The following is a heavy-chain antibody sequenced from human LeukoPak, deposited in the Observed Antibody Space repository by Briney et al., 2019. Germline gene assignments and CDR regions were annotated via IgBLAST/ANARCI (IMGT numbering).Heavy chain of an antibody. J-gene: IGHJ6*02. V-gene: IGHV1-8*01. CDR1: GYTFTSYD. Sequence: ASVKVSCKASGYTFTSYDIKWVRQATGQGLEWMGWMNPNSGNTGYAQKFQGRVTMTRNTSITTAYMELSSLRSEDTAVYYCVRCYYYYGMDVWGQGTTVTVSS. CDR2: MNPNSGNT. CDR3: VRCYYYYGMDV.